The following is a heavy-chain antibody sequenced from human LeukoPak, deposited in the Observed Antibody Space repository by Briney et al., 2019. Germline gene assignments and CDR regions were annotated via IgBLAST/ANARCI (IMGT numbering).Heavy chain of an antibody. J-gene: IGHJ4*02. CDR2: ISTNGGST. V-gene: IGHV3-64*02. CDR1: GFTFSSYA. D-gene: IGHD5-18*01. Sequence: GGSLRLSCAASGFTFSSYAMHWVRQAPGKGLEYVSGISTNGGSTYYADSVKGRFTISRDNSKNTLFLQMGSLRDEDMAVYYCARGGGRNTAMVWALDYWGQGTLVTVPS. CDR3: ARGGGRNTAMVWALDY.